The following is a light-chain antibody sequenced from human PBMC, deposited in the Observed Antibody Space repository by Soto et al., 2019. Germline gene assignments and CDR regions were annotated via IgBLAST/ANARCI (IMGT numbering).Light chain of an antibody. CDR2: STS. V-gene: IGKV3-20*01. CDR3: HQFGDSPQT. Sequence: EIVLTQSPGTLSLSPGDRATLSCRASQSLSVSYIAWYQQKPGQAPRLLSYSTSTRAAGIPDRFTGRGSGTHFTLAISRLEPEDFAVYYCHQFGDSPQTFGQGTTVEV. J-gene: IGKJ1*01. CDR1: QSLSVSY.